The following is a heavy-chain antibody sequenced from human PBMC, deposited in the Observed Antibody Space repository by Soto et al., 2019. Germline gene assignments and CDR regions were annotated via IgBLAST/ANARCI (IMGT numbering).Heavy chain of an antibody. CDR2: INHSGST. Sequence: SETLSLTCAVYGGSFSGYYWSWIRQPPGKGLEWIGEINHSGSTNYNPSLKSRVTISVDTSKNQFSLKLSSVTAADTAVYYCASSSPYGSGFHNWFDPWGQGTLVTVSS. CDR3: ASSSPYGSGFHNWFDP. J-gene: IGHJ5*02. D-gene: IGHD6-19*01. CDR1: GGSFSGYY. V-gene: IGHV4-34*01.